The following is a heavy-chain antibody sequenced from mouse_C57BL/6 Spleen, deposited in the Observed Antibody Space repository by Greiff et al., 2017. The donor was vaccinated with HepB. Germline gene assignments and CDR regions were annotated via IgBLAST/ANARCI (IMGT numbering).Heavy chain of an antibody. D-gene: IGHD2-1*01. Sequence: VQLQQSGPELVKPGASVKISCKASGYAFSSSWMNWVKQRPGKGLEWIGRIYPGDGDTNYNGKFKGKATLTADKSSSTAYMQLSSLTSEDSAVYFCARLPLLGYAMDYWGQGTSVTVSS. J-gene: IGHJ4*01. CDR1: GYAFSSSW. CDR3: ARLPLLGYAMDY. CDR2: IYPGDGDT. V-gene: IGHV1-82*01.